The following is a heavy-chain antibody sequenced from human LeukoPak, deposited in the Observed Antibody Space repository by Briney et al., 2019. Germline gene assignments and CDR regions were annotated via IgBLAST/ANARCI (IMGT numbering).Heavy chain of an antibody. CDR2: INLDGSEK. J-gene: IGHJ4*02. Sequence: PGGSLRLSCAASGFTFNSYWMNWVRQAPGKGVEWVANINLDGSEKYYVDSVKGRFTISRDNAKNSLYLQMNSLRAEDTAVYYCASSKGFDYWGQGTLVTVSS. CDR1: GFTFNSYW. CDR3: ASSKGFDY. V-gene: IGHV3-7*01.